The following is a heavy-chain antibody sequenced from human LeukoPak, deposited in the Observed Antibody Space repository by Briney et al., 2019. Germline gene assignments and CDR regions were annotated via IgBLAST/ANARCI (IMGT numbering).Heavy chain of an antibody. CDR2: INPRGGST. D-gene: IGHD3-10*01. J-gene: IGHJ4*02. CDR3: ARDGEYYGSGSIFRFDY. CDR1: GYTFTRYY. Sequence: ASVKVSCKASGYTFTRYYMHWVRQAPGQGLEWMGIINPRGGSTSYAQKFQGRVTMTRDTSISTAYMEMSSLRSDDTAVYYCARDGEYYGSGSIFRFDYWGQGTLVTVSS. V-gene: IGHV1-46*01.